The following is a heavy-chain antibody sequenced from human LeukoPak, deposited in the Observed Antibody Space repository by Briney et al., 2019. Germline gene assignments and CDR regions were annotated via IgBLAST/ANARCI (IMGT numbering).Heavy chain of an antibody. CDR3: ARDGEVLSSSWYWFDP. J-gene: IGHJ5*02. CDR2: IYHSGST. V-gene: IGHV4-38-2*02. Sequence: KSSETLSLTCTVSGGSISSYYWSWIRQPPGKGLEWIGSIYHSGSTYYNPSFKSRVIISVDTSKNQFSLKLTSVTAADTAVYYCARDGEVLSSSWYWFDPWGQGTLVTVSS. D-gene: IGHD6-13*01. CDR1: GGSISSYY.